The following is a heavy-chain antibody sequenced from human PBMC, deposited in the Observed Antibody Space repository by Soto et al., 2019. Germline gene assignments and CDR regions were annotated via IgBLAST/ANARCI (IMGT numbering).Heavy chain of an antibody. CDR2: IHHSGSI. V-gene: IGHV4-30-4*08. Sequence: QVQLRQSGPGLVKPSQTLSLTCTVSGGSISGDYYHWTWILQSPEKGLEWIGYIHHSGSILYNPSLKSRLTISVDTSKNQFSLHLSSVTAADTAVYFCAREDDGGDSSDVWGQGTTVTVSS. CDR3: AREDDGGDSSDV. J-gene: IGHJ6*02. CDR1: GGSISGDYYH. D-gene: IGHD2-21*02.